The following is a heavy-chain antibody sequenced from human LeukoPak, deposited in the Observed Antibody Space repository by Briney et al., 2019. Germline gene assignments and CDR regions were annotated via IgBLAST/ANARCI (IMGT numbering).Heavy chain of an antibody. CDR1: GFTFSSYG. V-gene: IGHV3-33*01. D-gene: IGHD3-22*01. CDR3: ARGPDYYDSSGRFDY. Sequence: PGRSLRLSCAASGFTFSSYGMHWVRQAPGKGLEWVAVIWYDGSHKYYADSVKGRFTISRDNSKNTLYLQMNSLRAEDTAVYYCARGPDYYDSSGRFDYWGQGTLVTVSS. J-gene: IGHJ4*02. CDR2: IWYDGSHK.